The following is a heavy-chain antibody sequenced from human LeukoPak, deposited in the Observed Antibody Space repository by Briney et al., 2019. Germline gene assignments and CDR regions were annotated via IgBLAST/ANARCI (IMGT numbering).Heavy chain of an antibody. V-gene: IGHV2-5*01. Sequence: SGPTLVNPTQTLTLTCTFSGFSVSTSGVGFGWIRHPPANALEWLALIYWNDDKRYSPSLKSRLTITKDTSKNQAVLTMTNMDPVDTATYYCAHRSITIFGVASTGGWFDPWGQGTLVTVSS. CDR1: GFSVSTSGVG. J-gene: IGHJ5*02. D-gene: IGHD3-3*01. CDR2: IYWNDDK. CDR3: AHRSITIFGVASTGGWFDP.